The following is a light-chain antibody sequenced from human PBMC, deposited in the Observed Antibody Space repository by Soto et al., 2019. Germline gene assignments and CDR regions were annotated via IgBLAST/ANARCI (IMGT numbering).Light chain of an antibody. J-gene: IGKJ4*02. V-gene: IGKV3-20*01. Sequence: DIEFTQSPCSLSASVGERATLSCRASQSVSSSYLAWYQQKPGQAPRLLIYGASSMATGVPARFSGSGSGTDFTLTISSLQPEDFAMYYCQQNGSTPRTFGGGTKVDIK. CDR3: QQNGSTPRT. CDR1: QSVSSSY. CDR2: GAS.